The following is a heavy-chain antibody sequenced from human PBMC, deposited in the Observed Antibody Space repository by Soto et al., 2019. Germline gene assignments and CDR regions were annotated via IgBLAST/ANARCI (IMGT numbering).Heavy chain of an antibody. V-gene: IGHV3-21*01. CDR3: ARDLSLLDDSSKN. J-gene: IGHJ4*02. CDR2: ITSSGGHI. D-gene: IGHD6-13*01. CDR1: GFTFSDYS. Sequence: XVSLRLSCATCGFTFSDYSMNWVRQAPGKGLEWVSLITSSGGHIYSADSVKGRFTVSRDNAKNSLYLQMNNLRAEGTAVYYCARDLSLLDDSSKNWGQGALVTASS.